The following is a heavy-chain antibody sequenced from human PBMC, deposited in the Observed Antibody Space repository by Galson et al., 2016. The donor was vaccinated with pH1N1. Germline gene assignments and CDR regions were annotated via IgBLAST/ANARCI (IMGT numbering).Heavy chain of an antibody. CDR1: GFTFSSNW. CDR2: IKTDGSEK. D-gene: IGHD2-21*01. J-gene: IGHJ4*02. V-gene: IGHV3-7*03. CDR3: VKQIGGGDCY. Sequence: SLRLSCAASGFTFSSNWMHWVRQAPGKGLEWVANIKTDGSEKYYVDSVKGRFTISRDNAKNSLYLQMNSLRAEDTAVYYCVKQIGGGDCYWGQGTLVTVSS.